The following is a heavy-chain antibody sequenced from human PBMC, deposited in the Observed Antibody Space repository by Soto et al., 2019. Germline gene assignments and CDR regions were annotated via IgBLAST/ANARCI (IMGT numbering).Heavy chain of an antibody. Sequence: SETLSLTCAVYGGSFSGYYWSWIRQPPGKGLEWIGEINHSGSTNYNPSLKSRVTISVDTSKNQFSLKLSSVTAADTAVYYCAREISRDSSSWYGWFDPWGQGTLVTVSS. V-gene: IGHV4-34*01. CDR1: GGSFSGYY. D-gene: IGHD6-13*01. CDR3: AREISRDSSSWYGWFDP. J-gene: IGHJ5*02. CDR2: INHSGST.